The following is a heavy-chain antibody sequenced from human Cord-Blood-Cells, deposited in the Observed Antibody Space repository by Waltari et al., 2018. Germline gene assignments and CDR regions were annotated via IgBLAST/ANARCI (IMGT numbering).Heavy chain of an antibody. Sequence: QVQLVQSGAEVKKPGSSVNVSCKASGGTRSSYAISWVRQAPGQGLEWRGGVIPIFGTGNYAQKCQGRGTITADKSTRTAYMELSSLRSEDTAVYYGARDPAAGYFDYWGQGTLVTVSS. J-gene: IGHJ4*02. D-gene: IGHD6-13*01. V-gene: IGHV1-69*06. CDR3: ARDPAAGYFDY. CDR2: VIPIFGTG. CDR1: GGTRSSYA.